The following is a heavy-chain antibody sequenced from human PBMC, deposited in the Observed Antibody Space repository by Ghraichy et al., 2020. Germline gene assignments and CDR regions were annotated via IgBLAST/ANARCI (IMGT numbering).Heavy chain of an antibody. J-gene: IGHJ4*02. CDR2: IYYSGNT. CDR3: VSGIFVGVLAVRFDF. Sequence: SETLSLTCTVSGGSISSTGHFWGWIRQPPWKGLEWIGNIYYSGNTYYNPSLKSRVTISVDTSKNQFSLKLTSVTAADTAVYYCVSGIFVGVLAVRFDFWGQGSLVTVSS. D-gene: IGHD3-3*01. CDR1: GGSISSTGHF. V-gene: IGHV4-39*01.